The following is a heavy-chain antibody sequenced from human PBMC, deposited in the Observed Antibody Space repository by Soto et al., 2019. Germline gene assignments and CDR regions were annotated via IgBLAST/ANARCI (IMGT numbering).Heavy chain of an antibody. Sequence: SETLYLTCTVSGYSISSLNSYLYWFRHRPGKGLEWIGSIYYTGDTYHTASFKSRATISVDRSRNQFSLKLTSVTAADTAIYYCARVSSDCCDNPCYKGIFDSWGKGALVTVSS. CDR3: ARVSSDCCDNPCYKGIFDS. CDR2: IYYTGDT. CDR1: GYSISSLNSY. V-gene: IGHV4-39*01. J-gene: IGHJ4*02. D-gene: IGHD3-10*01.